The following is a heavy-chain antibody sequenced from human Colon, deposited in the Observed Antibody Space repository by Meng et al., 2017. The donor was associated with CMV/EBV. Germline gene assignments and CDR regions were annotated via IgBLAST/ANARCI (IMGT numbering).Heavy chain of an antibody. Sequence: LSCAAAGFMFAAVAMSWVRQVPGKGLEWVAGIDWNGGTTQYAESVRGRFTVSKDNAKNSLYLQMNNLRPEDTALYYCAKDFMSACDSWGRGTLVTVSS. V-gene: IGHV3-20*04. D-gene: IGHD2-21*01. CDR3: AKDFMSACDS. CDR1: GFMFAAVA. CDR2: IDWNGGTT. J-gene: IGHJ4*02.